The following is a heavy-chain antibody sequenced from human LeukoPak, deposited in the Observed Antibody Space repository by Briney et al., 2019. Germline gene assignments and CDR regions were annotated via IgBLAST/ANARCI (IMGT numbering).Heavy chain of an antibody. D-gene: IGHD5-18*01. V-gene: IGHV4-34*01. CDR3: TRDRLDSRGYSFGLLDY. CDR1: GGSFSGYY. J-gene: IGHJ4*02. CDR2: INHSGST. Sequence: SETLSLTCAVYGGSFSGYYWSWIRQPPGKGLEWIGEINHSGSTNYNPSLKSRVTISVDTSKNQFSLKLSSVTAADTAVYYCTRDRLDSRGYSFGLLDYWSQGTLVTVSS.